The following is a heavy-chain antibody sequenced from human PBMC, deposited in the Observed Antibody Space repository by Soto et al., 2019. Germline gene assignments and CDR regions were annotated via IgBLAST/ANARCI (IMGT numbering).Heavy chain of an antibody. CDR2: MNQDGNQK. D-gene: IGHD3-3*01. J-gene: IGHJ4*02. CDR3: ARDHRAEKYYDFWSGQTGYFDY. Sequence: GGSLRLSCAASGFTFSDFWMTWVRQAPGKGLEWVANMNQDGNQKNYVDSVKGRFSISRDNAKNSLYLQINSLRSEDTAVYYCARDHRAEKYYDFWSGQTGYFDYWGQGTLVTVSS. CDR1: GFTFSDFW. V-gene: IGHV3-7*01.